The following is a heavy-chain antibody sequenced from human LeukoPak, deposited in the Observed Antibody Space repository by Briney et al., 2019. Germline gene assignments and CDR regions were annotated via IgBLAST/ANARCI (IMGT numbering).Heavy chain of an antibody. D-gene: IGHD4-23*01. Sequence: PGGSLRLSCAASGFTFSSYGMHWVRQAPGKGLEWVAFIQYDGSNKYYADSVKGRFTISRDNSKNTLYLQMNSLRAEDTAVYYCARVPYGGNSYYYYYMDVWGKGTTVTVSS. CDR2: IQYDGSNK. V-gene: IGHV3-30*02. CDR3: ARVPYGGNSYYYYYMDV. CDR1: GFTFSSYG. J-gene: IGHJ6*03.